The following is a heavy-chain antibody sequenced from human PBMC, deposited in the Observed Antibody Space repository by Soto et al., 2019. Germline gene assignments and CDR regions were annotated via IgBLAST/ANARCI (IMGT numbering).Heavy chain of an antibody. D-gene: IGHD6-13*01. CDR2: IRGSGGRT. J-gene: IGHJ4*02. CDR3: VKGTIIAAAGFDY. Sequence: EVQLLESGGGSVQPGGSLRLSCAASGFTFGSYAMSWVRQAPGKGLEWVSGIRGSGGRTYYADSVKGRFTISRDNSKNSLYLKMNSLRAEDTAVYYCVKGTIIAAAGFDYWGQGTLVTVSS. CDR1: GFTFGSYA. V-gene: IGHV3-23*01.